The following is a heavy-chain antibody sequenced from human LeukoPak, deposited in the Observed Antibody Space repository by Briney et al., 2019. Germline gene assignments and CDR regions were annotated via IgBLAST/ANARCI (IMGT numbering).Heavy chain of an antibody. D-gene: IGHD2/OR15-2a*01. CDR2: MTSSSTYI. Sequence: GSLRLACAASGFDFSGYSMTWVRQAPGKGLEWVASMTSSSTYIDYADSVKGRFTLSRDNAENSLYLQMHSLRVDDMAVYYCARVSVGQGGDHILFYVDVWGKGTTVTVSS. CDR3: ARVSVGQGGDHILFYVDV. J-gene: IGHJ6*03. CDR1: GFDFSGYS. V-gene: IGHV3-21*01.